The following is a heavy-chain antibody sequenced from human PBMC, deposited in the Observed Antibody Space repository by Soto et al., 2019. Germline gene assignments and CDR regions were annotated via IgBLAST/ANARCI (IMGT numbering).Heavy chain of an antibody. Sequence: GGSLRLSCAASGFTFSSYGMHWVRQAPGKGLEWVAVIWYDGSNKYYADSVKGRFTISRDNSKNTLYLQMNSLRAEDTAVYYCVSTILNISSVVTAIGYFQHWGQGTLVTVSS. CDR3: VSTILNISSVVTAIGYFQH. D-gene: IGHD2-21*02. CDR1: GFTFSSYG. V-gene: IGHV3-33*01. J-gene: IGHJ1*01. CDR2: IWYDGSNK.